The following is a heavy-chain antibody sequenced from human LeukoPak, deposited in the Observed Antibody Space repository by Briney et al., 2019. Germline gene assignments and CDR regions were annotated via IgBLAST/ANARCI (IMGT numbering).Heavy chain of an antibody. CDR3: ARLMTAGAFDY. D-gene: IGHD1-26*01. V-gene: IGHV4-34*01. CDR2: INHSGST. J-gene: IGHJ4*02. CDR1: GGSISGYY. Sequence: SETLSLTCTVSGGSISGYYWSWIRQPPGKGLEWIGEINHSGSTNYNPSLKSRVAISVDTSKNQFSLKLSSVTAADTAVYYCARLMTAGAFDYWGQGTLVTVSS.